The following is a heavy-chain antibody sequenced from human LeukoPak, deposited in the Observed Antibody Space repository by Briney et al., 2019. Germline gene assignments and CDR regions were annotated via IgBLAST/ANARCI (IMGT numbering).Heavy chain of an antibody. Sequence: GRSLRLSCAAFGFTFSSYAMHWVRQAPGKGLEWVAVISYDGSNKYYADSVKGRFTISRDNSKNTLYLQMNSLRAEDTAVYYCIVFATSSGYYSRWGQGTLVTVSS. CDR3: IVFATSSGYYSR. CDR2: ISYDGSNK. V-gene: IGHV3-30*01. D-gene: IGHD3-22*01. J-gene: IGHJ4*02. CDR1: GFTFSSYA.